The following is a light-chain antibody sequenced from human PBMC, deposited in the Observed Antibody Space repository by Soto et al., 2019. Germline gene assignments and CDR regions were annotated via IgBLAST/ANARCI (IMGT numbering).Light chain of an antibody. Sequence: EILMTQSPAXLXVSPXEXXTXXXRASXXXXXHVAWYQQKPGQAPRLFIYGASTRATGIPARFSGSGSGTEFTLTISSLQSEDFAIYYCQQYYNWPPLTFGGGTKVEIQ. CDR3: QQYYNWPPLT. CDR1: XXXXXH. CDR2: GAS. V-gene: IGKV3-15*01. J-gene: IGKJ4*01.